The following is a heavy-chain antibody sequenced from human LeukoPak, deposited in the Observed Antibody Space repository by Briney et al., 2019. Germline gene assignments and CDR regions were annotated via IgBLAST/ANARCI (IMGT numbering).Heavy chain of an antibody. J-gene: IGHJ4*02. CDR2: ISASGGST. CDR3: AKGRGYSGYDFFDY. CDR1: GLTFSSYA. V-gene: IGHV3-23*01. Sequence: GGSLRLSCEASGLTFSSYAMSWVRQAPGKGLDWVSPISASGGSTLYADSVKGRFTISRDNSKNTLYLQMNSLRAEDTALYYCAKGRGYSGYDFFDYWGQGTLVTVSS. D-gene: IGHD5-12*01.